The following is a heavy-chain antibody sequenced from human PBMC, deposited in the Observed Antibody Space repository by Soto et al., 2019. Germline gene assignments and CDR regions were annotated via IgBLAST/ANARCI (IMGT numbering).Heavy chain of an antibody. V-gene: IGHV3-30-3*01. D-gene: IGHD3-9*01. CDR2: ISYDGSNK. CDR1: GFTFSSYA. Sequence: QVQLVESGGGVVQPGRSLRLSCAASGFTFSSYAMHWVRQAPGKGLEWVAVISYDGSNKYYADSVKGRFTISRDNSKNTRDLQMNSLRAGDTAVYYCARCLTYYDILTGYNDAFDLWGQGTMVTVSS. J-gene: IGHJ3*01. CDR3: ARCLTYYDILTGYNDAFDL.